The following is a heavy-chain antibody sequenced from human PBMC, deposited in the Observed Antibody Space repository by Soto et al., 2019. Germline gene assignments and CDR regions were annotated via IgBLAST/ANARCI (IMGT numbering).Heavy chain of an antibody. Sequence: GASVKVSCKASGYTFTGYYMHWVRQAPGQGLEWMGWINPNSGGTNYAQKFQGWVTMTRDTSISTAYMELSRLRSDDTAVYYCARDPTPRDYYDSSGYIYYYGMDVWGQGTTVTVSS. CDR2: INPNSGGT. V-gene: IGHV1-2*04. CDR3: ARDPTPRDYYDSSGYIYYYGMDV. CDR1: GYTFTGYY. D-gene: IGHD3-22*01. J-gene: IGHJ6*02.